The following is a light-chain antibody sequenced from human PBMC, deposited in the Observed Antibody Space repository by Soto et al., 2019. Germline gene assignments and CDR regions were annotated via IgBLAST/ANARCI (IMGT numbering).Light chain of an antibody. J-gene: IGLJ1*01. CDR1: RSDVGAYNY. CDR3: SSFTSRFTFA. CDR2: EVT. V-gene: IGLV2-14*01. Sequence: QSALTQPASVSGSPGQSIAISCTGTRSDVGAYNYVSWHQQHPGKAPKLMISEVTNRPSGVSDRFSGSKSGNTASLTISGLQAEDEADYYCSSFTSRFTFAFGTGTKVTVL.